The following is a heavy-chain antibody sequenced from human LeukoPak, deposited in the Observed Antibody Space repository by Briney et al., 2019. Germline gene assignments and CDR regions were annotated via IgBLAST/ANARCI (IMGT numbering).Heavy chain of an antibody. J-gene: IGHJ5*02. D-gene: IGHD5-18*01. Sequence: GGSLRLSCAASGFTFSSYAMSWVRQAPGKGPEWVAFIRYDGSNKYYADSVKGRFTISRDNSKNTLYLQMNSLRAEDTAVYYCAKDRMRIQLSNWFDPWGQGTLVTVSS. CDR1: GFTFSSYA. CDR2: IRYDGSNK. V-gene: IGHV3-30*02. CDR3: AKDRMRIQLSNWFDP.